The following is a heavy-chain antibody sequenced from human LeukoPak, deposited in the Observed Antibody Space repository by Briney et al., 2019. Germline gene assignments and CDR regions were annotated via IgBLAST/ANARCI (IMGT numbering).Heavy chain of an antibody. CDR2: IYSGGST. CDR3: ARDIYSYDSSGYYSPD. CDR1: GFTVSSNY. D-gene: IGHD3-22*01. J-gene: IGHJ4*02. Sequence: GGSLRLSCTASGFTVSSNYMSWVRQAPGKGLKWVSVIYSGGSTYYADSVKGRFTISRDNSKNKLYLQMNSLRAEDTAVYYCARDIYSYDSSGYYSPDWGQGTLVTVSS. V-gene: IGHV3-53*01.